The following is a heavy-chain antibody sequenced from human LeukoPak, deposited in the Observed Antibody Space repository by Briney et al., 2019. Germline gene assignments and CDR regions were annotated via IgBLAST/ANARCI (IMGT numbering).Heavy chain of an antibody. V-gene: IGHV1-18*01. CDR2: ISAYNGNT. CDR3: ARDRTFGVEIKYYYGMDV. Sequence: ASVKVSCKASGYTFTSYGISWVRQAPGQGLEWMGWISAYNGNTNHAQKLQGRVTMTTDTSTSTAYMELRSLRSDDTAVYYCARDRTFGVEIKYYYGMDVWGQGTTVTVSS. CDR1: GYTFTSYG. J-gene: IGHJ6*02. D-gene: IGHD3-3*01.